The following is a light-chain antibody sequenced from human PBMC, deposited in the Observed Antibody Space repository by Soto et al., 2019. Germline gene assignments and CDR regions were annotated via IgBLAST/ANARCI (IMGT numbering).Light chain of an antibody. Sequence: IQLTQSPSSLSASVGDRVTITCLASQDINSYLAWYQQKPGKAPNLLIYAGTSLQSGVPSRFSGSGSGTDFTLTISSLQPDDFATYYGQQYTIYPWTFGQGTKVDIK. CDR1: QDINSY. V-gene: IGKV1-9*01. CDR2: AGT. CDR3: QQYTIYPWT. J-gene: IGKJ1*01.